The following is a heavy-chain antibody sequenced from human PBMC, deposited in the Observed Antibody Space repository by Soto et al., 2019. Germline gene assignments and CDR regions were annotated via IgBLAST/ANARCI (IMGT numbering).Heavy chain of an antibody. Sequence: QVQLVQSGAEVKKPGSSVKVSCKGSGGNFNSYAISWVRQAPGQGLEWMAGIIPIIGAPNYAQKFQGRVTITADESTNTAYMDVNSLTSDDTAIYYCATKGEGDAPGEYLEFWGPGTLVTVS. CDR2: IIPIIGAP. CDR1: GGNFNSYA. D-gene: IGHD3-16*01. J-gene: IGHJ4*02. V-gene: IGHV1-69*01. CDR3: ATKGEGDAPGEYLEF.